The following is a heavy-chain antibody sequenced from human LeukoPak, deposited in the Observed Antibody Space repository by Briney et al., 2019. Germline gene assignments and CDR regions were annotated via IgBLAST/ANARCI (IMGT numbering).Heavy chain of an antibody. CDR3: ARGWRGYSYGQSPFDY. D-gene: IGHD5-18*01. V-gene: IGHV4-34*01. Sequence: SETLSLTCAVYGGSFSGYYWSWIRQPPGKGLEWIGEINHSGSTNYNPSLKSRVTISVDTSKNQFSLQLSSVTAADTAVYYCARGWRGYSYGQSPFDYWGQGTLVTVSS. CDR1: GGSFSGYY. J-gene: IGHJ4*02. CDR2: INHSGST.